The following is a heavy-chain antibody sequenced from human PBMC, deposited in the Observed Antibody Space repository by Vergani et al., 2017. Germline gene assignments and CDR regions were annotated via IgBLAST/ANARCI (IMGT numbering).Heavy chain of an antibody. D-gene: IGHD6-19*01. CDR3: ARQVAVAGKWWGPYYYYGMDV. V-gene: IGHV5-10-1*01. Sequence: EVQLVQSGAEVKKPGESLRISCKGSGYSFTSYWISWVRQMPGKGLEWMGRIDPSDSYTNYSPSFPGHVTISADKSISTAYLQWSSLKASDTAMYYCARQVAVAGKWWGPYYYYGMDVWGQGTTVTVSS. CDR2: IDPSDSYT. CDR1: GYSFTSYW. J-gene: IGHJ6*02.